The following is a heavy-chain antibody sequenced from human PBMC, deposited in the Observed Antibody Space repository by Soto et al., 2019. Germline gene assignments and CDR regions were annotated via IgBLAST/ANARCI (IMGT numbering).Heavy chain of an antibody. CDR2: INHSGST. V-gene: IGHV4-34*01. D-gene: IGHD5-18*01. Sequence: TLSLTCAVYGGSFSGYYWSWIRQPPGKGLEWIGEINHSGSTNYNPSLKSRVTISVDTSKNQFSLKLSSVTAADTAVYYCAREGGVVMVSGGMDVWGQGTTVTVSS. CDR1: GGSFSGYY. J-gene: IGHJ6*02. CDR3: AREGGVVMVSGGMDV.